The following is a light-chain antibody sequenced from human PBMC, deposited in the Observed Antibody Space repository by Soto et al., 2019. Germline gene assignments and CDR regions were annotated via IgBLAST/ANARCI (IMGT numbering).Light chain of an antibody. CDR3: ATWDGSLSAYV. V-gene: IGLV1-44*01. CDR1: SSNIGSNT. J-gene: IGLJ1*01. CDR2: SNI. Sequence: QSVLTQSPSSSGTPGQGVTISCSGSSSNIGSNTVHWYQQFPGTAPKLLIYSNIKRPSGVPDRFSGSKSVTSASLAIRGLQSEDEADYFCATWDGSLSAYVFGTGTKLTVL.